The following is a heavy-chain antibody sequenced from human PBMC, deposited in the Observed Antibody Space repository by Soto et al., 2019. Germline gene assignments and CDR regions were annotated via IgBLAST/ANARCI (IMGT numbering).Heavy chain of an antibody. V-gene: IGHV1-69*04. CDR2: IIPLLGVP. D-gene: IGHD2-2*01. Sequence: QVQLVQSGAEVRKPGSSVRVSCKASGGPARSYTLTWVRQAPGQGLEWMGRIIPLLGVPDYAQKFQGRLTIVADKSTNTAYMYLSSLSSDDTALYYCARERFCSSTACYRDAFDVWGQGTQVTVSS. CDR3: ARERFCSSTACYRDAFDV. J-gene: IGHJ3*01. CDR1: GGPARSYT.